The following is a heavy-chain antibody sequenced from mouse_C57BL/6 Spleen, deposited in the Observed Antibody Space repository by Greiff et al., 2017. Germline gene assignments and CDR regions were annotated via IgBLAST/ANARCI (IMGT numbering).Heavy chain of an antibody. CDR1: GFTFSSYA. V-gene: IGHV5-4*01. J-gene: IGHJ2*01. D-gene: IGHD2-4*01. CDR2: ISDGGSYT. Sequence: EVQLQESGGGLVKPGGSLKLSCAASGFTFSSYAMSWVRQTPEKRLEWVATISDGGSYTYYPDNVKGRFTISRDNAKNNLYLQMSHLKSEDTAMYYCARDYDYYYFDYWGQGTTLTVSS. CDR3: ARDYDYYYFDY.